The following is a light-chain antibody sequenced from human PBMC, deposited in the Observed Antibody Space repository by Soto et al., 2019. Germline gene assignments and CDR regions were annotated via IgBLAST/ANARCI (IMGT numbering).Light chain of an antibody. J-gene: IGKJ3*01. V-gene: IGKV3-11*01. Sequence: EIVLTQSPATLSLSPGERATLSCRASQSVSSYLAWYQQKPGQAPRLLIYDASNRATGIPARFSGSGSGTDFTLTISSHEPEDFAGYYCQHCSNWPSIFTFGPGTKLDIK. CDR2: DAS. CDR1: QSVSSY. CDR3: QHCSNWPSIFT.